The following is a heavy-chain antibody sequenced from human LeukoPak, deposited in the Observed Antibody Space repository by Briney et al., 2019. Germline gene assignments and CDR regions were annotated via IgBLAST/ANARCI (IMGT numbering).Heavy chain of an antibody. CDR1: GYSFTSYW. J-gene: IGHJ4*02. CDR3: ARINYYDSSGYSYYFDY. CDR2: IHPGDSDT. D-gene: IGHD3-22*01. Sequence: GESLKFSCKGSGYSFTSYWIGWVRQMPGKGLEWMGIIHPGDSDTRYSPSFQGQVTISADKSISTAYLQWSSLKASDPAMYYGARINYYDSSGYSYYFDYWGQGTLVTVSS. V-gene: IGHV5-51*01.